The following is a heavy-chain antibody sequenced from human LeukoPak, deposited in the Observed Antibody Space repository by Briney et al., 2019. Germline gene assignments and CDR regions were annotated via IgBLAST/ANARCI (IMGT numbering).Heavy chain of an antibody. D-gene: IGHD3-3*01. J-gene: IGHJ4*02. CDR2: LNPKSGGT. CDR1: GYIFTDYH. Sequence: GASVRVSCKPSGYIFTDYHLHWVRQAPGQGFEWMGWLNPKSGGTNYARTFQGRVTITSDTSIRTAYMELSRLTGDDTAVYYCARVGQWPLDLPIFGYWGQGTRITVSS. V-gene: IGHV1-2*02. CDR3: ARVGQWPLDLPIFGY.